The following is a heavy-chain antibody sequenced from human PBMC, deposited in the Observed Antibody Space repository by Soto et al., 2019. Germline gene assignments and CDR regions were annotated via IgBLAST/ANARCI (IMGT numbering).Heavy chain of an antibody. Sequence: QLQLQESGPGLVQPSETLSLTCTVSGGSIRSTDYYWGWIRQTPGKGLEYIGTIYFRGTTYYNPTFQSRVSIFIDTSNNPFSLTLRSVTAADTAVYYCVSFFGELLYGDWFDPWGQGTLVTVSS. CDR2: IYFRGTT. J-gene: IGHJ5*02. CDR3: VSFFGELLYGDWFDP. CDR1: GGSIRSTDYY. D-gene: IGHD3-10*01. V-gene: IGHV4-39*01.